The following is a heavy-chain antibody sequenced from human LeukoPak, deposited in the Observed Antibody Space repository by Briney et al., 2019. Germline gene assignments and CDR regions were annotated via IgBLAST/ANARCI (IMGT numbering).Heavy chain of an antibody. CDR2: ISYDGSNK. V-gene: IGHV3-30*18. CDR1: GFTFSSYG. J-gene: IGHJ4*02. Sequence: GGSLRLSCAASGFTFSSYGMHWVRQASGKGLEWVAVISYDGSNKYYADSVKGRFTISRDNSKNTLYLQMNSLRAEDTAVYYCAKDEGRDGYIGRIDYWGQGTLVTVSS. D-gene: IGHD5-24*01. CDR3: AKDEGRDGYIGRIDY.